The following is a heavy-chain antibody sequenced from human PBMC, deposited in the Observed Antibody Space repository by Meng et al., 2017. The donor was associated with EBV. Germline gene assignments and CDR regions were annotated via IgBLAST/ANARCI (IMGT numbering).Heavy chain of an antibody. CDR1: GGPFRYYA. D-gene: IGHD3-10*01. V-gene: IGHV1-69*01. CDR3: ASESGRGYTPDY. J-gene: IGHJ4*02. CDR2: FLPRLGAP. Sequence: QVQLVQPAAEVKKPGASLKCSCKTSGGPFRYYAISWVRQAPGQGLEWLGGFLPRLGAPNYAQKFHGRVKITADESTSTHYMDLSSLRSEDTAIYYCASESGRGYTPDYWGQGTLVTVSS.